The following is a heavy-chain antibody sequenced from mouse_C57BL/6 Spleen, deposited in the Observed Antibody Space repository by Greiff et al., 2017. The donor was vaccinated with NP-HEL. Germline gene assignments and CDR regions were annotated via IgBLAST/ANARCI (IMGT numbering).Heavy chain of an antibody. CDR3: AREGIYYDYEYYFDY. CDR2: INPNNGGT. J-gene: IGHJ2*01. D-gene: IGHD2-4*01. V-gene: IGHV1-18*01. Sequence: VQLQQSGPELVKPGASVKIPCKASGYTFTDYNMDWVKQSHGKSLEWIGDINPNNGGTIYNQKSKGKATLTVDKSSSAAYMELRSLTSEDTAVYYCAREGIYYDYEYYFDYWGQGTTLTVSS. CDR1: GYTFTDYN.